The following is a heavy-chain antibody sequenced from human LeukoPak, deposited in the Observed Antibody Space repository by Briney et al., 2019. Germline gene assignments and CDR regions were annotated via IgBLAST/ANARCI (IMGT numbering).Heavy chain of an antibody. V-gene: IGHV4-39*01. J-gene: IGHJ5*02. CDR2: IYYSGST. CDR1: GVSISSSSYY. CDR3: ARCPTLGRFDP. Sequence: PSETLSLTCTVSGVSISSSSYYWGWIRQPPGKGLEWIGSIYYSGSTYYNPSLKSRVTISVDTSKNQFSLKLSSVTAPDTAVYYCARCPTLGRFDPWGQGTLVTLSS.